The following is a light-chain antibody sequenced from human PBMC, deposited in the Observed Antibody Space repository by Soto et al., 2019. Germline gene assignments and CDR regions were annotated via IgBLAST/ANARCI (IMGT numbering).Light chain of an antibody. J-gene: IGLJ1*01. CDR2: EVS. CDR3: SSYTSSSTLYV. Sequence: QSALTQPASVSGSPGQSITISCTGTSSDVGGYNYVSWYQQHPGKAPTLMIYEVSTRPSGVSNRVSGSKSGNTASLTFSGLQAEDEADYYCSSYTSSSTLYVFGTGTKLTVL. V-gene: IGLV2-14*01. CDR1: SSDVGGYNY.